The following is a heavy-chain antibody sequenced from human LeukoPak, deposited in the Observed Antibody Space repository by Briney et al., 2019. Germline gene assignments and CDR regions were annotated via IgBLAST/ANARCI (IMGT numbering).Heavy chain of an antibody. CDR3: ARDRGGLNAFDI. D-gene: IGHD3-10*01. CDR2: ISSSSSTM. CDR1: GFTFSSYN. Sequence: PGGSLRLSCAASGFTFSSYNMNWVRQAPGKGLEWVSSISSSSSTMFYADSLKGRFTISRDNAKNSLYLQMHSLRAEDTAVYYCARDRGGLNAFDIWGQGTMVTVSS. V-gene: IGHV3-48*01. J-gene: IGHJ3*02.